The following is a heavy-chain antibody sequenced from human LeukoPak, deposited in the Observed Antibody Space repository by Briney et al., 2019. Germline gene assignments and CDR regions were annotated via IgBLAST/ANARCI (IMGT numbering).Heavy chain of an antibody. J-gene: IGHJ4*02. CDR2: IYSDGST. V-gene: IGHV3-66*01. D-gene: IGHD5-24*01. CDR1: GFTVSSNY. CDR3: ARELEGYCDY. Sequence: QAGGSLRLSCAASGFTVSSNYMSWVRQAPGKGLGWVSVIYSDGSTYYADSVKGRFTISRDNSKNTLYLQMNSLRAEDTAVYYCARELEGYCDYWGQGTLVTVSS.